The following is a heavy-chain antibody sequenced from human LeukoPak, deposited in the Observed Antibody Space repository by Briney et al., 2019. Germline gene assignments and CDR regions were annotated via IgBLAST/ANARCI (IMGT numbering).Heavy chain of an antibody. V-gene: IGHV3-15*01. CDR2: IKSKTDGGTT. CDR1: GFTFSDAW. D-gene: IGHD6-19*01. J-gene: IGHJ4*02. Sequence: SGGSLRLSCAASGFTFSDAWMSWVRQAPGKGLEWVGRIKSKTDGGTTDYAAPVKGRFTISRDDSKNTLYLQMNSLKTEDTAVYYCARGGAVAGVPFDYWGQGTLVTVSS. CDR3: ARGGAVAGVPFDY.